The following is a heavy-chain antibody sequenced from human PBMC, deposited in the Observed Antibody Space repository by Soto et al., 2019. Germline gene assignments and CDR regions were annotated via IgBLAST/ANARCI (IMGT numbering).Heavy chain of an antibody. V-gene: IGHV3-23*01. CDR2: FGASGDIT. CDR3: AKDDFTDRGDDYFDY. D-gene: IGHD2-21*02. CDR1: GFSFTNFA. J-gene: IGHJ4*02. Sequence: EVQLLESGGGLVQPGGSLRPSCAASGFSFTNFAMIWVRKAPGKGRGWVAGFGASGDITWYADSVKGRLSISRDNSKNTLYLQLNSLRFEDTAVYYCAKDDFTDRGDDYFDYWGPGTLVTVSS.